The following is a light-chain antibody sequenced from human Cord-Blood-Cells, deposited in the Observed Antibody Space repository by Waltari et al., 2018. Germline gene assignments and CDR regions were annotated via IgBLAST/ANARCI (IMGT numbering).Light chain of an antibody. Sequence: DIQMTQSPSSLSASVGDRVTITCRASQSISSYLNWYQQKPGKAPKLLIYAASSLQSGVPSRFSGSGSRTDFTLTISSLQPKDFATYYCQQSYSTPFTFGPGTKVDIK. J-gene: IGKJ3*01. CDR3: QQSYSTPFT. V-gene: IGKV1-39*01. CDR1: QSISSY. CDR2: AAS.